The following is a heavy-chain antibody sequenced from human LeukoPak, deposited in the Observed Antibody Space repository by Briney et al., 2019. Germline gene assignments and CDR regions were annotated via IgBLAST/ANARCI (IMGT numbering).Heavy chain of an antibody. CDR3: TKGKRVGALSTGLDY. D-gene: IGHD1-26*01. CDR1: GFSFDDYT. J-gene: IGHJ4*02. CDR2: ISWDGDTT. V-gene: IGHV3-43*01. Sequence: PGGSLRLSCAASGFSFDDYTMQWVRQVPGKGLEWVSLISWDGDTTYYADSVRGRFTIPRDNSKNSLYLQMNSLKTEDTALYYCTKGKRVGALSTGLDYWGQGTLVTVSS.